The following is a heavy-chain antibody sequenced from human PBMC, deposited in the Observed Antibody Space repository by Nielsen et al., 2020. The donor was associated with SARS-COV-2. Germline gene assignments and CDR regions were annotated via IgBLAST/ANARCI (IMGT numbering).Heavy chain of an antibody. Sequence: SETLSPTCTVSGGSISSYYWSWIRQPPGKGLEWIGYIYYSGSTNYNPSLKSRVTISVDTSKNQFSLKLSSVTAADTAVYYCARLRWGLLRYYYYGMDVWGQGTTVTVSS. CDR1: GGSISSYY. V-gene: IGHV4-59*08. CDR2: IYYSGST. D-gene: IGHD1-26*01. CDR3: ARLRWGLLRYYYYGMDV. J-gene: IGHJ6*02.